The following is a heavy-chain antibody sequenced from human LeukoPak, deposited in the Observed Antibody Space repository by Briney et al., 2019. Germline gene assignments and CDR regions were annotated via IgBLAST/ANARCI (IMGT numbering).Heavy chain of an antibody. Sequence: SETLSVTCTVSGGSISSYYWSWIQQPPGKGLEWIGYIYYSGSTNYNPSLKSRVTISVDTSKNQFSLKLSSVTAADTAVYYCAAQGRDYYDSSGYYGGEYFQHWGQGTLVTVSS. CDR1: GGSISSYY. J-gene: IGHJ1*01. CDR3: AAQGRDYYDSSGYYGGEYFQH. V-gene: IGHV4-59*01. CDR2: IYYSGST. D-gene: IGHD3-22*01.